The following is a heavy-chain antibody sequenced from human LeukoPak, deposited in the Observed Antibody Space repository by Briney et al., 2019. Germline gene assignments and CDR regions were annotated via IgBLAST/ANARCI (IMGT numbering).Heavy chain of an antibody. V-gene: IGHV3-33*01. J-gene: IGHJ4*02. CDR2: IWYDGSNK. CDR1: GFTFSSYG. Sequence: PGRSLRLSCAASGFTFSSYGMHWVRQAPGKGLEWVAVIWYDGSNKYYADSVKGRFTISRDNSKNTLYLQMNGLRAEDTAVYYCARAAGYDSSGYYYDYFDYWGQGTLVTVSS. D-gene: IGHD3-22*01. CDR3: ARAAGYDSSGYYYDYFDY.